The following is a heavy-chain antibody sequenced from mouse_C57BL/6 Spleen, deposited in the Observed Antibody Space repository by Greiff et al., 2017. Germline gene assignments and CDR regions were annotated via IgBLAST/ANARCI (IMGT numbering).Heavy chain of an antibody. D-gene: IGHD1-1*01. V-gene: IGHV1-12*01. Sequence: LQQSGAELVRPGASVKMSCKASGYTFTSYNMHWVKQTPGQGLEWIGAIYPGNGATSYNQKFKGKATLTVDKSSSTADMQLSSLTSEDSAVYFCAGLYYDFDYWGQGTTLTVSS. CDR1: GYTFTSYN. J-gene: IGHJ2*01. CDR3: AGLYYDFDY. CDR2: IYPGNGAT.